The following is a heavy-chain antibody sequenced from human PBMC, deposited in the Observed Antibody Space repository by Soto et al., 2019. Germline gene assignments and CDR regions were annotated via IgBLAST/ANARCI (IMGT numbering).Heavy chain of an antibody. CDR2: ISESGGST. CDR1: GFTFSSHI. D-gene: IGHD6-13*01. Sequence: PGGSLRLSCAASGFTFSSHIMTWVRQAPGKGLEWVSGISESGGSTYYADSVKGRFTISRDNSQNTLYLQVNSLRVEDTAVYYCASRAKAAAGISGLLYLDYWGQGTLVTVSS. J-gene: IGHJ4*02. CDR3: ASRAKAAAGISGLLYLDY. V-gene: IGHV3-23*01.